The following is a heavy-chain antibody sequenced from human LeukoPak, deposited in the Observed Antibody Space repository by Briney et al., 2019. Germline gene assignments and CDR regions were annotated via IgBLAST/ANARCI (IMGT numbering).Heavy chain of an antibody. CDR3: ARSRYDSSGYPGY. Sequence: ASVKVSCKASGYTFTGYYMHWVRQAPGQGLGWMGWINPNSGGTNYAQKFQGRVTMTRDTSISTAYMELSRLRSDDTAVYYCARSRYDSSGYPGYWGQGTLVTVSS. V-gene: IGHV1-2*02. D-gene: IGHD3-22*01. J-gene: IGHJ4*02. CDR1: GYTFTGYY. CDR2: INPNSGGT.